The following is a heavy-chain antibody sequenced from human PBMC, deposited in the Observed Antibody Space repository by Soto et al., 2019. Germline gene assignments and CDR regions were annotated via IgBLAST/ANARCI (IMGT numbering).Heavy chain of an antibody. Sequence: QVQLVESGGGVVQPGRSLRLSCAASGYIFSRYDMHWLRHAPGKGLVWVTLISCDGSNKYYADSVKGRFTNSRDNSKNTLYLQMSSVRAEDAAMYYCEKVGSSWFEGAFDRWGQGTMVTVSS. CDR3: EKVGSSWFEGAFDR. CDR2: ISCDGSNK. J-gene: IGHJ3*01. D-gene: IGHD6-13*01. CDR1: GYIFSRYD. V-gene: IGHV3-30*18.